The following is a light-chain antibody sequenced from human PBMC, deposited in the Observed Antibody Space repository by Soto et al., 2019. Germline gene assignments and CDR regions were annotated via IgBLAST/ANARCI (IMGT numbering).Light chain of an antibody. CDR3: QQYVSSPRT. Sequence: EIVLTQSPGTLSLSPGERATLSCRASQSVTSSYLAWFQQKPGQAPRLLIYGASNRATGIPDRFSGSGSGTDFTLTISRQEPEDFAVYYCQQYVSSPRTFGQGTKVEIK. V-gene: IGKV3-20*01. CDR1: QSVTSSY. CDR2: GAS. J-gene: IGKJ1*01.